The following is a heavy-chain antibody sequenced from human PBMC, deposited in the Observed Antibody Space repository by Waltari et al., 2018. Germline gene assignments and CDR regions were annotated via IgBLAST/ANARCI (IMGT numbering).Heavy chain of an antibody. V-gene: IGHV1-69-2*01. CDR2: VDPEEWET. D-gene: IGHD3-10*01. J-gene: IGHJ3*01. CDR3: VTALGDRSSASRPFDV. Sequence: EVQLLQSGTELKKPGSTVKISCQVSGYRFTDYYIHWVQQAPGKGPQWMGIVDPEEWETRYAERFQGRVTITADTSTETAFMELSSLTSDDTAVYYCVTALGDRSSASRPFDVWGLGTLITVSS. CDR1: GYRFTDYY.